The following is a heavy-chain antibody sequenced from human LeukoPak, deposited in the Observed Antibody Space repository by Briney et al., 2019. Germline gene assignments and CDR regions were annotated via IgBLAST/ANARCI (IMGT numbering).Heavy chain of an antibody. D-gene: IGHD1-26*01. J-gene: IGHJ3*02. CDR1: GFTFSSYW. Sequence: GGSLRLSCAASGFTFSSYWMHWVRQAPGKGLVWVSHINGDGSNTRYADSVKGRFTISRDNAKNSLYLQMNSLRAEDTAVYYCSRGGSPPEARGDVFDIWGQGTMVSVSS. V-gene: IGHV3-74*01. CDR2: INGDGSNT. CDR3: SRGGSPPEARGDVFDI.